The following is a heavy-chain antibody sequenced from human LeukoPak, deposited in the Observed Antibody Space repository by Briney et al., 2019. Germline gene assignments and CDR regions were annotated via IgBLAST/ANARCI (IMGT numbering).Heavy chain of an antibody. V-gene: IGHV1-2*02. Sequence: ASVKVSYKAAGYTLTGYYIHWLRQAPGQGLEWMGWINPNNGGTSYAQKFQGRVTMTRDTSISTAYMELSRLRSDDTAAYYCARGRCSSRSCYLFDYEGQGSGVMVSS. D-gene: IGHD2-2*01. CDR2: INPNNGGT. J-gene: IGHJ4*02. CDR1: GYTLTGYY. CDR3: ARGRCSSRSCYLFDY.